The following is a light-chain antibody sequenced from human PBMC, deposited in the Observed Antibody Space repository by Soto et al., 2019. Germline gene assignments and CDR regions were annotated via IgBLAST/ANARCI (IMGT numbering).Light chain of an antibody. V-gene: IGKV3-20*01. Sequence: EIGMTQSPSTLSASPGERATLSCRASQSISSSYLAWYQQRPGQAPRLLIYGASSRATGIPDRFSGSGSGTEFTLTISRLEPEDFAVYYCQQYGSSSWTFGQGTKVDIK. CDR3: QQYGSSSWT. CDR2: GAS. CDR1: QSISSSY. J-gene: IGKJ1*01.